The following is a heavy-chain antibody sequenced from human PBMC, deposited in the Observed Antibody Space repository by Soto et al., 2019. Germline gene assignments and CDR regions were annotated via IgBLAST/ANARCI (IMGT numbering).Heavy chain of an antibody. CDR2: IVVGSGNT. Sequence: QMQLVQSGPEVKKPGTSVKVSCKASGFTFTSSAVQWVRQARGQRLEWIGWIVVGSGNTNYAQKFQQRVTSTRDMSTSTAYMELSSLRSEDTAVYYCAAEVDYYGSGSPDAFDIWGQGTMVTVSS. CDR1: GFTFTSSA. CDR3: AAEVDYYGSGSPDAFDI. D-gene: IGHD3-10*01. V-gene: IGHV1-58*01. J-gene: IGHJ3*02.